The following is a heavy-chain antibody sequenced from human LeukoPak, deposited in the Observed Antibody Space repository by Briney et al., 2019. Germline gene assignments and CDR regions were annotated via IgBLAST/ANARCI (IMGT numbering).Heavy chain of an antibody. CDR2: IWSDGGSK. CDR1: GFTFSTHG. CDR3: ARWGHSHGDY. Sequence: PRGSLRLSCAASGFTFSTHGMHWVRQAPGKGLEWVAIIWSDGGSKYYADSVKGRFTISRDNSKSTLYLQMNSLRAEDTAVYYCARWGHSHGDYWGQGTLVTVSS. V-gene: IGHV3-33*01. J-gene: IGHJ4*02. D-gene: IGHD6-13*01.